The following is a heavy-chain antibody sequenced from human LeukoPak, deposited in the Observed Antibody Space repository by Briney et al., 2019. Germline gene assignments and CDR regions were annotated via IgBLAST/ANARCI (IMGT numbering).Heavy chain of an antibody. CDR2: IYPGDSDT. CDR3: ARLIYYDSSGYYDY. J-gene: IGHJ4*02. CDR1: GYSFTSLW. D-gene: IGHD3-22*01. V-gene: IGHV5-51*07. Sequence: HGESLKISCKASGYSFTSLWIGWVHQMPGKGLEWMRIIYPGDSDTTYSPAFEGQVTISADKSINTAYLQWSSLRASDTAMYYCARLIYYDSSGYYDYRGQGTLVTVSS.